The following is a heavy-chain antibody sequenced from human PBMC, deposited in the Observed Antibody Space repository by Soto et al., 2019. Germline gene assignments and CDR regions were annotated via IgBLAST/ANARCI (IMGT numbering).Heavy chain of an antibody. CDR1: GFTFSSYG. CDR3: AKEGQYYDILTGYRSYYGMDV. V-gene: IGHV3-30*18. CDR2: ISYDGSNK. J-gene: IGHJ6*02. Sequence: QVQLVESGGGVGQPGRSLRLSCAASGFTFSSYGMHWVRQAPGKGLEWVAVISYDGSNKYYADSVKGRFTISRDNSKNALYLQMNSLRAEDTAVYYCAKEGQYYDILTGYRSYYGMDVWGQGTTVTVSS. D-gene: IGHD3-9*01.